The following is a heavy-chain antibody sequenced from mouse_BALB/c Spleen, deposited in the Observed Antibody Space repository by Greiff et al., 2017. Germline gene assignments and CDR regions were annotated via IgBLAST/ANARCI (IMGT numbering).Heavy chain of an antibody. V-gene: IGHV3-6*02. J-gene: IGHJ2*01. CDR1: GYSITSGYY. CDR2: ISYDGSN. D-gene: IGHD2-14*01. CDR3: ARGRYDGHFDY. Sequence: ESGPGLVKPSQSLSLTCSVTGYSITSGYYWNWIRQFPGNKLEWMGYISYDGSNNYNPSLKNRISITRDTSKNQFFLKLNSVTTEDTATYYCARGRYDGHFDYWGQGTTLTVSS.